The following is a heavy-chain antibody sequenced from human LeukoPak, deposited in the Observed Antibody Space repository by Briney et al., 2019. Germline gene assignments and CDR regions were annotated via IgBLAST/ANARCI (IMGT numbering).Heavy chain of an antibody. CDR3: AREYSGYDYFTRYFDY. Sequence: PGGSLRLSCAASGFTFSSYAMHWVCQAPGKGLEWVAVISYDGSNKYYADSVKGRFTISRDNSKNTLYLQMNSLRAEDTAVYYCAREYSGYDYFTRYFDYWGQGTLVTVSS. J-gene: IGHJ4*02. CDR2: ISYDGSNK. D-gene: IGHD5-12*01. V-gene: IGHV3-30*04. CDR1: GFTFSSYA.